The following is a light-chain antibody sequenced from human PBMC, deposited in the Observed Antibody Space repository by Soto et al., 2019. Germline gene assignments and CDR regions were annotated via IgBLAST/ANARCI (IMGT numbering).Light chain of an antibody. V-gene: IGKV1-39*01. CDR1: QSICSY. J-gene: IGKJ4*01. Sequence: NQMTQSPSSLSGSVGDRFTITCRASQSICSYLDWYAQKPGQAPKLLIYAASSLKSGVLSTFSGSGSGTACTLTISTLQAADVDTAYCQQRYSTSLTFGGGTKVDIK. CDR3: QQRYSTSLT. CDR2: AAS.